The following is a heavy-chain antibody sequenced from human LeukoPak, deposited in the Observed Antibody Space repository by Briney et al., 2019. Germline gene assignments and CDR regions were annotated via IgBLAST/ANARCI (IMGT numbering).Heavy chain of an antibody. CDR1: GASISRSDYF. Sequence: SETLSLTCTVSGASISRSDYFWGWIRRPPGKGLEWIGSIYYSGSTYYSPSLKGRVTISVDTSKNQFSLKLTSVTAADTAVYYCARSSEYGDPFNYWGQGTLVTVSS. CDR3: ARSSEYGDPFNY. V-gene: IGHV4-39*01. J-gene: IGHJ4*02. CDR2: IYYSGST. D-gene: IGHD4-17*01.